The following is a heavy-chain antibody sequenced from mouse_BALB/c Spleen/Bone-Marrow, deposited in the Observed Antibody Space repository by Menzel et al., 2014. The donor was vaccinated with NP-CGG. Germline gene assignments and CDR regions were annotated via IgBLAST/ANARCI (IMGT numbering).Heavy chain of an antibody. J-gene: IGHJ2*01. CDR3: TRLSLLRGYFDY. CDR2: INPSNGGT. Sequence: VQLQQSGAELVKPGTSVKLSCKASGYTFTSYYIYWVKQRPGQGLKRIGEINPSNGGTNFNEKFKSKATLTVDKSSSTAYMQLSSLTSEDSAVYYCTRLSLLRGYFDYWGQGTTLTVSS. V-gene: IGHV1S81*02. D-gene: IGHD1-2*01. CDR1: GYTFTSYY.